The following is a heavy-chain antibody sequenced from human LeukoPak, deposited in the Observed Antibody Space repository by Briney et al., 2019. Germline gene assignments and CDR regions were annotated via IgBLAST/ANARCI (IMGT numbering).Heavy chain of an antibody. CDR3: ANTYCSTASCSRSLDY. CDR2: ISSSSNTI. CDR1: GLTFSSNS. Sequence: GGSLRLSCAASGLTFSSNSMNWVRQAPGRGLEWVSYISSSSNTIYYADSVKGRFTISRDNAKNSLFLQMNSLRAEDTAVYYCANTYCSTASCSRSLDYWGQGTLVAVSS. D-gene: IGHD2-2*01. V-gene: IGHV3-48*04. J-gene: IGHJ4*02.